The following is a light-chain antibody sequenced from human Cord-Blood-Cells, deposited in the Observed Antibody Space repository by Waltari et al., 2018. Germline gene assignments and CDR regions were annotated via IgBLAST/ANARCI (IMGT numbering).Light chain of an antibody. CDR2: AAS. J-gene: IGKJ3*01. Sequence: DIQMTQSPSSLSACVGDRVTITCRASPSISNYLNWYQQKPGKAPKLLIYAASSLQSGVPSRFSGSGSGTDFTLTISSLQPEDFATYYCQQSYSTLFTFGPGTKVDIK. V-gene: IGKV1-39*01. CDR1: PSISNY. CDR3: QQSYSTLFT.